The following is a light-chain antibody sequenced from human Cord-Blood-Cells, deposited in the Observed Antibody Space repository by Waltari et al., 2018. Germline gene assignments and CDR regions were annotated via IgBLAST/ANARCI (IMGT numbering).Light chain of an antibody. V-gene: IGLV2-14*01. CDR2: DVS. Sequence: QSALTQPASVSGSPGQSITIPCTGTSSDAVGYNYVSWYQQHPGKAPKLMIYDVSKRPSGVSNRFSGSKSGNTASLTISGLQAEDEADYYCSSYTSSSTVVFGGGTKLTVL. J-gene: IGLJ2*01. CDR1: SSDAVGYNY. CDR3: SSYTSSSTVV.